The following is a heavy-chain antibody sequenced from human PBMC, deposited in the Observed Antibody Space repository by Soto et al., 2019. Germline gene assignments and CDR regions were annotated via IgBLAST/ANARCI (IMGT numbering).Heavy chain of an antibody. CDR3: EVMTTVTKAGRRYGMDV. J-gene: IGHJ6*02. Sequence: QVQLVQSGAEVKKPGASVKVSCKASGYTFTSYGISWVRQAPGQGLEWMGWISAYNGNTNYAQKLQGRVTMTTDTSTSTAYMEMRSLRSDDTPVYYCEVMTTVTKAGRRYGMDVWGQGTTVTVSS. CDR2: ISAYNGNT. D-gene: IGHD4-17*01. V-gene: IGHV1-18*01. CDR1: GYTFTSYG.